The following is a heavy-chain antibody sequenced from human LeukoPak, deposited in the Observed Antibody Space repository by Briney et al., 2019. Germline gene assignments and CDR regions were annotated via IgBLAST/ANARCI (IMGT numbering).Heavy chain of an antibody. V-gene: IGHV3-30*04. CDR1: GFTFSSYA. CDR3: ARESVAGVVLLDY. Sequence: PGRSLRLSCAASGFTFSSYAMHWVRQAPGRGLEWVAVISYDGSNKSYADSVKGRFTISRDNSKNTLYLQMNSLRAEDTAVYYCARESVAGVVLLDYWGQGTLVTVSS. CDR2: ISYDGSNK. D-gene: IGHD6-19*01. J-gene: IGHJ4*02.